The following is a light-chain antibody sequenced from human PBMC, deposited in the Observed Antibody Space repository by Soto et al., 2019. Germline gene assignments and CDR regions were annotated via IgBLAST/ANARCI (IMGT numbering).Light chain of an antibody. J-gene: IGLJ1*01. CDR2: DVS. CDR1: SSDVGGYNY. V-gene: IGLV2-14*03. Sequence: QSVLTQPASVSGSPGQSITISCTGTSSDVGGYNYVSWYQQHPAKAPKVMIYDVSNWPSGVSNRFSGSKSGNTASLTISGLQAEDEADYYCYSYTSSSTYVFGTGTKVTVL. CDR3: YSYTSSSTYV.